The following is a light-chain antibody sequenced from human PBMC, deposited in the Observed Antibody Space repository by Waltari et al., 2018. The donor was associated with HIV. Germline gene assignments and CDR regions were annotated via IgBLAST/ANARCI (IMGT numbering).Light chain of an antibody. V-gene: IGKV1-5*03. J-gene: IGKJ1*01. Sequence: DIKMTQFPSSLSASTGDRVTITCRARQSIGSWLAWYQQKPVKAPELLSYKASDLESGVPSRFSGRGSGTEFTLTISSLQPDDSATYDCQQYDTSSPTFGQGTKVEVK. CDR2: KAS. CDR1: QSIGSW. CDR3: QQYDTSSPT.